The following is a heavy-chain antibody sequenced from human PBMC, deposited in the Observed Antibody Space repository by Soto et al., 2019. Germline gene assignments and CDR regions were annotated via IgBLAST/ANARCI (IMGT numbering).Heavy chain of an antibody. V-gene: IGHV4-34*01. CDR3: ARVERGTATTVVDAFDI. D-gene: IGHD1-1*01. Sequence: QVQLQQWGAGLLKPSETLSLTCAVYGGFVSSGNYYWSWIRQPPGKGLEWIGEMSHSGGTHFNPSLKSRVTISVDTSKNQFSLKMSSVTAADTALYYCARVERGTATTVVDAFDIWGQGQWSPSLQ. CDR1: GGFVSSGNYY. CDR2: MSHSGGT. J-gene: IGHJ3*02.